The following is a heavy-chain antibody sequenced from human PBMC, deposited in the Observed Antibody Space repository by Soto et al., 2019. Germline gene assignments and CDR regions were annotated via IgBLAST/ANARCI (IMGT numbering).Heavy chain of an antibody. J-gene: IGHJ6*02. Sequence: QVQLVESGGGVVQPGRSLRLSCAASGFTFSSYGMHWVRQAPGKGLEWVAVIWSDGRKKYYADSVKGPFTISRDNSKNTLDVEMNSLRAEDTAVYYCAREEDSCSGGNCYVRYYYGMDVWGQGTTVTVSS. CDR1: GFTFSSYG. CDR3: AREEDSCSGGNCYVRYYYGMDV. V-gene: IGHV3-33*01. D-gene: IGHD2-15*01. CDR2: IWSDGRKK.